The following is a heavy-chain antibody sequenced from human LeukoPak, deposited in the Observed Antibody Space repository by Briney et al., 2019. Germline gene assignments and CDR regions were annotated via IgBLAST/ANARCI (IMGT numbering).Heavy chain of an antibody. J-gene: IGHJ4*02. Sequence: SVKVSCKASGGTFSSYAISWVRQAPGQGLEWMGGIIPIFGTANYAQKFQGRVTITADESTSTAYMELSSLRSEDTAVYCCARELSGGYSYGTVVYWGQGTLVTVSS. D-gene: IGHD5-18*01. CDR2: IIPIFGTA. CDR1: GGTFSSYA. V-gene: IGHV1-69*01. CDR3: ARELSGGYSYGTVVY.